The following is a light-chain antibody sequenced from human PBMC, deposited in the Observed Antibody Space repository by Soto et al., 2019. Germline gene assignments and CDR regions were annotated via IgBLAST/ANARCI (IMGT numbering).Light chain of an antibody. CDR2: DVS. CDR1: SSDVGGYDY. CDR3: SSYTGSSTLVV. Sequence: QSALTQPASVSGSPGQSITISCTGTSSDVGGYDYVSWCQQHPGKAPKLMIYDVSNRPSGVSNRFSGSKSGNTASLTISGLQAEDEADYYCSSYTGSSTLVVFGTGTKLTVL. V-gene: IGLV2-14*01. J-gene: IGLJ1*01.